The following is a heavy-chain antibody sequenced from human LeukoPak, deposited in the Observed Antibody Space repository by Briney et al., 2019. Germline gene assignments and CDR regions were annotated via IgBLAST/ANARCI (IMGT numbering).Heavy chain of an antibody. J-gene: IGHJ4*02. CDR1: FTFXXAW. CDR2: IKSKTDGGTT. D-gene: IGHD6-13*01. CDR3: XXDXXAXAPXXY. V-gene: IGHV3-15*01. Sequence: FTFXXAWMSWVRQAPGKXLEWVGRIKSKTDGGTTDYAAPVKGRFTISRDDSKKRMYLQMNSLKSEDTAVYXCXXDXXAXAPXXYWGQGTLVTVSS.